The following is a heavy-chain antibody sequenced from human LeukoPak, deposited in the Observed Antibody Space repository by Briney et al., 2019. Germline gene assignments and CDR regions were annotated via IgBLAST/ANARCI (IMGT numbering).Heavy chain of an antibody. J-gene: IGHJ6*02. Sequence: KPSETLSLTCTVSGGSVSDINYFWGWIRQPPGKGLEWIGSIYYSGDTYYNPSLKSRVTISVDTSKNQFSLKLSSVTAADTAVYYCARDDSRHYYDSSDDYYYYYGMDVWGQGTTVTVSS. CDR3: ARDDSRHYYDSSDDYYYYYGMDV. D-gene: IGHD3-22*01. CDR1: GGSVSDINYF. CDR2: IYYSGDT. V-gene: IGHV4-39*02.